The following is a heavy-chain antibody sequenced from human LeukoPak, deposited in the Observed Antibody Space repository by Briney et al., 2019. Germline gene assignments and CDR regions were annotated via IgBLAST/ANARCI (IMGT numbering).Heavy chain of an antibody. J-gene: IGHJ4*02. CDR2: INPNSGGT. CDR3: ARATYYDFWSGYYTRGNYFDY. D-gene: IGHD3-3*01. CDR1: GYTLTGYY. Sequence: ASVKVSCKASGYTLTGYYMHWVRQAPGQGLEWMGWINPNSGGTNYAQKFQGRVTMTRDTSISTAYMELSRLRSDDTAVYYCARATYYDFWSGYYTRGNYFDYWGQGTLVTVSS. V-gene: IGHV1-2*02.